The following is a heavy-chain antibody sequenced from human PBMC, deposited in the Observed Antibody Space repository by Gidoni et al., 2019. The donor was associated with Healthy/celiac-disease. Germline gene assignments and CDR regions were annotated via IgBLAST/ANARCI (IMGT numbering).Heavy chain of an antibody. CDR2: ISSSSSYI. V-gene: IGHV3-21*01. CDR1: GFTFSSYS. Sequence: EVQLVESGGGLVKPGGSLRLSCAASGFTFSSYSMNWVRQAPGKGLEWVSSISSSSSYIYYADSVKGRFTISRDNAKNSLYLQMNSLRAEDTAVYYCARDSGLERPSPCDYWGQGTLVTVSS. J-gene: IGHJ4*02. CDR3: ARDSGLERPSPCDY. D-gene: IGHD1-1*01.